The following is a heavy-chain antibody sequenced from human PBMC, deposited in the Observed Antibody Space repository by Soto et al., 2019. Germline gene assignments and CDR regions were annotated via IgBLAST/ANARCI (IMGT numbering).Heavy chain of an antibody. CDR2: IKSKTDGGTT. D-gene: IGHD2-21*02. Sequence: GGSLRLSCAASGFTFSNAWMNWVRQAPGKGLEWVGRIKSKTDGGTTDYAAPVKGRFTISRDDSKNTLYLQMNSLKTEDTAVYYCTTELAYCGGDCWSAYYYGMDVWGQGTTVTVSS. V-gene: IGHV3-15*07. CDR1: GFTFSNAW. CDR3: TTELAYCGGDCWSAYYYGMDV. J-gene: IGHJ6*02.